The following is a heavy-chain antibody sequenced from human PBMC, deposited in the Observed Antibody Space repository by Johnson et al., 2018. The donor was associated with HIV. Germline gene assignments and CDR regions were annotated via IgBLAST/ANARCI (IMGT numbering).Heavy chain of an antibody. CDR2: ISFDGSKE. J-gene: IGHJ3*02. Sequence: QVQLVESGGGVVQPGMFVRLSCAASGFNFSDYCMHWVRQAPGKGLEWVAVISFDGSKEYYADSVKGRFTISRDNSNNTLHLQMSSLRAEDTAIYYCVRGRIVDLRGGGFDIWGQGTRVIVSS. D-gene: IGHD1-26*01. V-gene: IGHV3-30-3*01. CDR3: VRGRIVDLRGGGFDI. CDR1: GFNFSDYC.